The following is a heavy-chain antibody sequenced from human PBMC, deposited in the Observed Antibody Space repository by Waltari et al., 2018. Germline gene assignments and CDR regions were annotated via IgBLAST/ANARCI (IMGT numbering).Heavy chain of an antibody. Sequence: QLQLQESGPGLVKPSETLSLTCTVSGGPISSSSYSWGWIRQPPGKGLEWIGSIYYSGSTYYKPSLKSRVTISVDTSKNQFSLKLSSVTAADTAVYYCARDSSGWSPHDTFDIWGQGTMVTVSS. J-gene: IGHJ3*02. V-gene: IGHV4-39*07. CDR1: GGPISSSSYS. CDR2: IYYSGST. CDR3: ARDSSGWSPHDTFDI. D-gene: IGHD6-19*01.